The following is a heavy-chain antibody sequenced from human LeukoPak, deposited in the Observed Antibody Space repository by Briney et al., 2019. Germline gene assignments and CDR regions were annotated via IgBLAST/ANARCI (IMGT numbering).Heavy chain of an antibody. V-gene: IGHV3-15*01. CDR3: TTEGLHYDYVWGSYRYSP. J-gene: IGHJ5*02. Sequence: GGSLRLSCAASGFTFSNAWMSWVRQAPGRGLEWVGRIKSKTDGGTTDYAAPVKGRFTISRDDSKNTLYLQMNSLKTGDTAVYYCTTEGLHYDYVWGSYRYSPWGQGTLVTVSS. D-gene: IGHD3-16*02. CDR1: GFTFSNAW. CDR2: IKSKTDGGTT.